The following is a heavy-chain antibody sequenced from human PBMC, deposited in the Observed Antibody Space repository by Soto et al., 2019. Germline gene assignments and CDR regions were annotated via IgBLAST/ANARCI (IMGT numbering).Heavy chain of an antibody. CDR1: GGSISSGGYY. D-gene: IGHD3-10*01. CDR2: IYYSGST. J-gene: IGHJ6*02. V-gene: IGHV4-31*11. CDR3: ARVHGSGSLRYYGMDV. Sequence: TLSLTCAVSGGSISSGGYYWSWIRQHPGKGLEWIGYIYYSGSTYYNPSLKSRVTISVDTSKNQFSLKLSSVTAADTAVYYCARVHGSGSLRYYGMDVWGQGTTVT.